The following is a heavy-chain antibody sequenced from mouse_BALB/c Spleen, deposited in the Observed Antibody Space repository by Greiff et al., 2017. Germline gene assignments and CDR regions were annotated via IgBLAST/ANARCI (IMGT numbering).Heavy chain of an antibody. CDR1: GFTFSSFG. CDR2: ISSGSSTI. J-gene: IGHJ3*01. CDR3: ARSGGPWFAY. Sequence: VQLKESGGGLVQPGGSRKLSCAASGFTFSSFGMHWVRQAPEKGLEWVAYISSGSSTIYYADTVKGRFTISRDNPKNTLFLQMTSLRSEDTAMYYCARSGGPWFAYWGQGTLVTVSA. V-gene: IGHV5-17*02. D-gene: IGHD3-1*01.